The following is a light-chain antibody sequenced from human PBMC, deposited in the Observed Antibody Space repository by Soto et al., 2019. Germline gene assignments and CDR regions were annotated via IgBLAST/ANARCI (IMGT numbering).Light chain of an antibody. CDR2: GAS. CDR3: QQYSDLPYT. CDR1: QSVSSRN. J-gene: IGKJ2*01. Sequence: EIVLTQSPGTLSLSPRERATLSCRTSQSVSSRNLAWYQQKPGQAPRLLIYGASSRATGIPDRFSGSGSVTDFTLTINRLEPEDCAVYYCQQYSDLPYTFGQGTKLEVK. V-gene: IGKV3-20*01.